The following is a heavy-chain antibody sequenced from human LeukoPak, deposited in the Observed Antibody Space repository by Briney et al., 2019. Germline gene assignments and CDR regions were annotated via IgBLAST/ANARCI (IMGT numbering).Heavy chain of an antibody. V-gene: IGHV1-2*02. D-gene: IGHD3-10*01. CDR2: INPNSGGT. J-gene: IGHJ4*02. CDR1: GYTFTGYY. CDR3: ARASTTMVRGVPDY. Sequence: GSSVKVSCKASGYTFTGYYMHWVRQAPGQGLEWMGWINPNSGGTNYAQRFQGRVTMTRDTSISTAYMELSGLRSDDTAVYYCARASTTMVRGVPDYWGQGTLVTVSS.